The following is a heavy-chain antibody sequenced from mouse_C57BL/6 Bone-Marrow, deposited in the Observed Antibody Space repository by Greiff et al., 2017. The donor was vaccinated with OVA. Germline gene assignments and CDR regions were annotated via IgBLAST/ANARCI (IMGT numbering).Heavy chain of an antibody. Sequence: VQRVESGAELARPGASVKLSCKASGYTFTSYGISWVKQRTGQGLEWIGEIYPRSGNTYYNEKFKGKATLTADKSSSTAYMELRSLTSEDSAVYFCARSYLSWCAYWGQGTLVTVSA. CDR2: IYPRSGNT. CDR1: GYTFTSYG. V-gene: IGHV1-81*01. D-gene: IGHD5-5*01. CDR3: ARSYLSWCAY. J-gene: IGHJ3*01.